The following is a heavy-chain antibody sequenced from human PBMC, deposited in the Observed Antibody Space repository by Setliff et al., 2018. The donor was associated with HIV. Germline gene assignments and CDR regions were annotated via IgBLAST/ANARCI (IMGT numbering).Heavy chain of an antibody. D-gene: IGHD1-20*01. CDR2: IYDSGDI. V-gene: IGHV3-48*01. J-gene: IGHJ4*02. CDR3: ARDYSRYTWNYFDY. CDR1: GFIFSSYS. Sequence: SGGSLRLSCAASGFIFSSYSMNWVRQAPGKGLEWVSRIYDSGDIWYADSVRGRFTVSRVNARNSLYLQMNSLRTEDTAVYNCARDYSRYTWNYFDYWGQGTLVTVSS.